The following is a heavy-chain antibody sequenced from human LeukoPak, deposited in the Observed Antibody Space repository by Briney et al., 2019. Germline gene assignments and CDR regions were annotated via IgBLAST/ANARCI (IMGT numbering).Heavy chain of an antibody. J-gene: IGHJ4*02. CDR3: ARAVYCSGGSCYSDFDY. CDR2: ISAYNGNT. D-gene: IGHD2-15*01. Sequence: ASVKVSCKASGYTFTSYGIGWVRQAPGQGLEWMGWISAYNGNTNYAQKLQGRVAMTTDTSTSTAYMELRSLRSDDTAVYYCARAVYCSGGSCYSDFDYWGQGTLVTVSS. V-gene: IGHV1-18*04. CDR1: GYTFTSYG.